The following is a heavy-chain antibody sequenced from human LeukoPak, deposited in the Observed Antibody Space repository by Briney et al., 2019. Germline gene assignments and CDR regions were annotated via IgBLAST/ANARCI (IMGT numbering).Heavy chain of an antibody. CDR2: INPNSGGT. CDR3: ARGDVDTAMVTPDY. J-gene: IGHJ4*02. V-gene: IGHV1-2*02. CDR1: GYTFTGYY. D-gene: IGHD5-18*01. Sequence: ASVKVSCKASGYTFTGYYMHWVRQAPGQGLGWMGWINPNSGGTNNEQKFQGRVTMTRDTSISTAYMELSRLRFDDTAVYYCARGDVDTAMVTPDYWGQGTLVTVSS.